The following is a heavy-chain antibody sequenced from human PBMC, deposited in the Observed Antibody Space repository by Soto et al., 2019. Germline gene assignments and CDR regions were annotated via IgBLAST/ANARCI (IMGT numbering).Heavy chain of an antibody. CDR3: AKGMAATITRSSLWGMDV. D-gene: IGHD5-12*01. Sequence: QVQLVESGGGVVQPGRSLRLSCAASGFTFSSYGMHWVRQAPGKGLEWVAVISYDGSNKYYADSVKGRFTISRDNSKNTLYLQMNSRRDEDTAVYYGAKGMAATITRSSLWGMDVWGQGTTVTVSS. CDR2: ISYDGSNK. J-gene: IGHJ6*02. V-gene: IGHV3-30*18. CDR1: GFTFSSYG.